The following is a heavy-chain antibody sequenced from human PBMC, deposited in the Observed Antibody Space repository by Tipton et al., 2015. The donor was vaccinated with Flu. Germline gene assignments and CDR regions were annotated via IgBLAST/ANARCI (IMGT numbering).Heavy chain of an antibody. J-gene: IGHJ5*02. D-gene: IGHD4-11*01. Sequence: LRLSCAASGFTFSTYDMHWVRQAPGKGLEWIATIHRSGSTKYNPSLKSRVTISVDTSKNQFYLEMRSVTAADMAVYYCARRDYSTYVSEPKNWFDPWGQGTLVTVSS. CDR1: GFTFSTYD. CDR3: ARRDYSTYVSEPKNWFDP. CDR2: IHRSGST. V-gene: IGHV4-38-2*01.